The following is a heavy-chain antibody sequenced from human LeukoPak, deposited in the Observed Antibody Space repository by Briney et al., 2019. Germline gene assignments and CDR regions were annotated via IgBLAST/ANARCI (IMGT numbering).Heavy chain of an antibody. CDR2: INHSGST. J-gene: IGHJ4*02. V-gene: IGHV4-34*01. CDR3: ARVGSGRDGYNFVDLGRYYFDQ. D-gene: IGHD5-12*01. CDR1: GGSFSGYY. Sequence: PSETLSLTCAVYGGSFSGYYWSWIRQPPGKGLEWIGEINHSGSTNYNPSLKSRVTISVDTSKNQFSLKLSSVTAADTAVYYCARVGSGRDGYNFVDLGRYYFDQWGQGTLVTVSS.